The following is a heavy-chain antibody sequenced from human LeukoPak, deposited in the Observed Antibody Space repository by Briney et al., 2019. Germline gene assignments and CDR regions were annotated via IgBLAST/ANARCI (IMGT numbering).Heavy chain of an antibody. J-gene: IGHJ6*03. CDR2: ISGSGGST. CDR3: TRERYFDWLARLAVYMDV. V-gene: IGHV3-23*01. D-gene: IGHD3-9*01. CDR1: GFTFSSYA. Sequence: GGSLRLSCAASGFTFSSYAMSWVRQAPGKGLEWVSAISGSGGSTYYADSVKGRFTISRDNAKNSLYLQMNSLRAEDTAVYYCTRERYFDWLARLAVYMDVWGKGTTVTVSS.